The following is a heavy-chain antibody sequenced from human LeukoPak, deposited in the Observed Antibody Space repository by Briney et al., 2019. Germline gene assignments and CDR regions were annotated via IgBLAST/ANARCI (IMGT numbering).Heavy chain of an antibody. CDR3: ARIAARQEYFDY. D-gene: IGHD6-6*01. Sequence: ASVKVSCKASGYTFASYGISWVRQAPGQGLEWMGWISAYNGNTNYAQKLRGRVTMTTDTSTSTAYMELRSLRSDDTAVYYCARIAARQEYFDYWGQGTLVTVSS. CDR2: ISAYNGNT. CDR1: GYTFASYG. J-gene: IGHJ4*02. V-gene: IGHV1-18*01.